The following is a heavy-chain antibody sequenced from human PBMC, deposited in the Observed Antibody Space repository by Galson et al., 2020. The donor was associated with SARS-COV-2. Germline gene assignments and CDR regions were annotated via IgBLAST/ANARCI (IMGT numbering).Heavy chain of an antibody. CDR2: IDWDDDK. CDR1: GFSLSTSGMC. J-gene: IGHJ4*02. Sequence: SGPTLVKPTQTLTLTCPFSGFSLSTSGMCVSWIRQPPGKALEWLARIDWDDDKYYSTSLKTRLTISKDTSKNQVVLTMTNMDPVDTAKYYCARIRYDILTGYQIYFDYWGQGTLVTVSS. V-gene: IGHV2-70*11. D-gene: IGHD3-9*01. CDR3: ARIRYDILTGYQIYFDY.